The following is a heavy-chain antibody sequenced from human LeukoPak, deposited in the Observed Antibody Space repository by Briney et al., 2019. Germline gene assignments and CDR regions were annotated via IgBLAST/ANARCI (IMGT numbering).Heavy chain of an antibody. CDR1: GGSFSGYY. CDR2: INHSGST. CDR3: ARANRDGYRKRLDY. V-gene: IGHV4-34*01. Sequence: SETLSLTCAVYGGSFSGYYWSWIRQPPGKGLEWIGEINHSGSTNYNPSLKSRVTISVDTSKNQFSLKLSSVTAADTAVYYCARANRDGYRKRLDYWGQGTLVTVSS. D-gene: IGHD5-24*01. J-gene: IGHJ4*02.